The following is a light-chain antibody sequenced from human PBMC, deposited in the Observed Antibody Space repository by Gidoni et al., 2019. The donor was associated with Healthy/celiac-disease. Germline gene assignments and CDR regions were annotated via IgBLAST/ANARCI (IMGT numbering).Light chain of an antibody. V-gene: IGLV1-40*01. Sequence: VLTQPPSVSGAPGQRVTISCTGSSSNIGAGYDVHWYQQLPGTAPKLLIYGNSNRPSGVPDRFSGSKSGTPASLAITGLQAEDEADYYCQSYDSSRSGSVFGGGTKLTVL. CDR2: GNS. CDR3: QSYDSSRSGSV. J-gene: IGLJ3*02. CDR1: SSNIGAGYD.